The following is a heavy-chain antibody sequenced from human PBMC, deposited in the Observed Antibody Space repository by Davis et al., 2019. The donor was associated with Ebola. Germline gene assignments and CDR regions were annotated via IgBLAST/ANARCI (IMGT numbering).Heavy chain of an antibody. CDR2: ISAAGDRT. D-gene: IGHD3-10*01. CDR3: AKDRWGLHKTLIRGLIMES. CDR1: GFTFSNFA. J-gene: IGHJ5*02. V-gene: IGHV3-23*01. Sequence: GGSLRLSCAASGFTFSNFAMTWVRQAAGKGLEWVSAISAAGDRTFYADSVKGRFTISRDNSKNTLSLQMHSLRAEDTALYYCAKDRWGLHKTLIRGLIMESWGRGTLLTVSS.